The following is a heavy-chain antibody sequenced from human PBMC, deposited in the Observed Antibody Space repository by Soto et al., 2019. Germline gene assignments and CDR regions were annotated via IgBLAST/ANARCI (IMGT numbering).Heavy chain of an antibody. CDR2: IVSSGAM. D-gene: IGHD1-7*01. CDR1: GASVRSSRFY. J-gene: IGHJ4*02. CDR3: ARDRRTGTTGDYDY. Sequence: PSETLSLTCSVSGASVRSSRFYWGWIRQTPGKGLEWIGSIVSSGAMHPNPSLRSRIDISLDSSQNKLSLDLFSVTAADTSVYYCARDRRTGTTGDYDYWGQGTLVTVSS. V-gene: IGHV4-39*02.